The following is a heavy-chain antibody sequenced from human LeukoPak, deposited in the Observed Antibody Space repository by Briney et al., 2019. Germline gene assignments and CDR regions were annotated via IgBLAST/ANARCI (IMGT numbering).Heavy chain of an antibody. J-gene: IGHJ6*02. D-gene: IGHD1-26*01. CDR2: IYYSGST. V-gene: IGHV4-59*01. Sequence: PSETLSLTCTVSGGSISSYYWSWIRQPPGKGLEWIGYIYYSGSTNYNPSLKSRVTISVDTSKNQFSLKLGSVTAADTAVYYCARGVGASGSYYYYGMDVWGQGTTVTVSS. CDR1: GGSISSYY. CDR3: ARGVGASGSYYYYGMDV.